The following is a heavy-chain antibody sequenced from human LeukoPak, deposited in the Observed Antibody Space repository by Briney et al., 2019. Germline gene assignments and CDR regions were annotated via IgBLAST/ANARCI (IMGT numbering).Heavy chain of an antibody. J-gene: IGHJ4*02. V-gene: IGHV3-23*01. CDR2: ISGTIGST. D-gene: IGHD3-10*01. CDR1: GFTFSSYA. CDR3: AKGPVGYYYGSGSYYPLLD. Sequence: PGGSLRLSCAASGFTFSSYAMSWVRQAPGTGLEWVSTISGTIGSTYYADSVKGRFTISRDNSKNTLYLQINSLRAEDTAVYYCAKGPVGYYYGSGSYYPLLDWGQGTLVTVSS.